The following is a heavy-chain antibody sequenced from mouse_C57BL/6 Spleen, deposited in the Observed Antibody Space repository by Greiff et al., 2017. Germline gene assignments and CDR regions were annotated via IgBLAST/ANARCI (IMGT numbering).Heavy chain of an antibody. CDR1: GFSLSTFGMG. D-gene: IGHD2-5*01. V-gene: IGHV8-8*01. CDR3: ARPAYYSNYVYFDY. Sequence: QVTLKESGPGILQPSQTLSLTCSFSGFSLSTFGMGVGWIRQPSGKGLEWLAHIWWDDDKYYNPALKSRLTISKDTSKNQVFLKIANVDTADTATYYCARPAYYSNYVYFDYWGQGTTLTVSS. CDR2: IWWDDDK. J-gene: IGHJ2*01.